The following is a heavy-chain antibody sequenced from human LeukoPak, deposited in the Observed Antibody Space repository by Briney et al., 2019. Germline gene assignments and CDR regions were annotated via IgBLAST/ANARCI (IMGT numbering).Heavy chain of an antibody. D-gene: IGHD2-8*01. Sequence: GESLKISCKVSGYIFTSYWFGWVRQMPGKGLEWMGIIYPGDSDTRYSPSFQGQVTISVDKSISTAYLQWSSLKASETAMYYCTRKGYAFDYWGQGTLVTVSS. CDR1: GYIFTSYW. CDR2: IYPGDSDT. CDR3: TRKGYAFDY. J-gene: IGHJ4*02. V-gene: IGHV5-51*01.